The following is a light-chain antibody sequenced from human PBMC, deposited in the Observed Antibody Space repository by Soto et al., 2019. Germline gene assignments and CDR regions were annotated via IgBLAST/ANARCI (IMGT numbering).Light chain of an antibody. CDR1: QSVSRSF. CDR3: QQHDSSPRT. CDR2: GAS. Sequence: EIVLTQSPGTLSLSPGERATLSCRASQSVSRSFLAWYQQNPGQAPRLLIYGASSRATGIPDRFSGSGSGTDFTLTISRLEPADFAVYFCQQHDSSPRTFGQGTKVEIK. J-gene: IGKJ1*01. V-gene: IGKV3-20*01.